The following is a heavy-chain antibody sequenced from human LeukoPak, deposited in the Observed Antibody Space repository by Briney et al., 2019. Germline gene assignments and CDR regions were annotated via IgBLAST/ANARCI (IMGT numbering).Heavy chain of an antibody. V-gene: IGHV4-61*01. J-gene: IGHJ4*02. CDR3: ARDRVAYQIHYFDY. D-gene: IGHD5-18*01. CDR1: GGSVSSGSYY. CDR2: IYYSGST. Sequence: NPSESLSLTCTVSGGSVSSGSYYWSWIRQPPGKGLEWIGYIYYSGSTNYNPSLKSRVTISVDTSKNQFSLKLSSVTAADTAVYYCARDRVAYQIHYFDYWGQRTLVTVSS.